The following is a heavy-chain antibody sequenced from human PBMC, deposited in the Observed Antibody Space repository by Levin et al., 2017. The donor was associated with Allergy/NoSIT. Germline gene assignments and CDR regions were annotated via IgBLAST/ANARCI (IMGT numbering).Heavy chain of an antibody. J-gene: IGHJ3*02. CDR1: GISFSNVW. CDR2: IKSQLDGGPT. D-gene: IGHD1-1*01. V-gene: IGHV3-15*01. Sequence: PGGSLRLSCAASGISFSNVWMSWVRQAPGKGLEWVGRIKSQLDGGPTDYAAPVKGRLTISRDGSKDTLYLQMDSLKTEDTAVYYCTTVKEGTSDAFDIWGQGTMVTVSS. CDR3: TTVKEGTSDAFDI.